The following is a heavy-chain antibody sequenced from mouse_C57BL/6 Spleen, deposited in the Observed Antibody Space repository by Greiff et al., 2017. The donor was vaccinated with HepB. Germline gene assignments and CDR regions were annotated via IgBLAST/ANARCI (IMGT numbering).Heavy chain of an antibody. CDR3: ARSDYDRAWFAY. V-gene: IGHV1-22*01. CDR1: GYTFTDYN. CDR2: INPNNGGT. D-gene: IGHD2-4*01. J-gene: IGHJ3*01. Sequence: EVQLQQSGPELVKPGASVKMSCKASGYTFTDYNMHWVKQSHGKSLEWIGYINPNNGGTSYNQKFKGKATLTVNKSSSTAYMELRSLTSEDSAVYYCARSDYDRAWFAYWGQGTLVTVSA.